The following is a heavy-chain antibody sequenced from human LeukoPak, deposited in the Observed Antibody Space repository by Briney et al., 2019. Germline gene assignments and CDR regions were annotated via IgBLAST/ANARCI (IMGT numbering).Heavy chain of an antibody. V-gene: IGHV3-74*01. CDR3: VRERVSSGWSFDN. CDR2: IKSDGSNT. J-gene: IGHJ4*02. CDR1: GFTFSDFW. Sequence: GGSLRLSCAASGFTFSDFWMHWVRQAPGEGLVWVSRIKSDGSNTGYADSVKGRFTISRDNAKNTLYLEMNSLRVDDSAVYYCVRERVSSGWSFDNWGQGTLVTVSS. D-gene: IGHD6-19*01.